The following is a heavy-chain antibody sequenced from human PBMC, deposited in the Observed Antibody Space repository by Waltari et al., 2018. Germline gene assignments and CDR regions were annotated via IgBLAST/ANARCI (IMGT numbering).Heavy chain of an antibody. J-gene: IGHJ5*02. CDR1: GGSIGNYH. CDR3: ARGNPYGSRERWFGP. Sequence: QVQLQESGPGLVKPSETLSLACTVSGGSIGNYHWAWMRQSPGRGLEWIGDMHHSGSTNYNPSVKSRVTMSLDTSKNQFSLKLTSVTAADTAVYYCARGNPYGSRERWFGPWGQGIQVTVSS. D-gene: IGHD3-10*01. V-gene: IGHV4-59*01. CDR2: MHHSGST.